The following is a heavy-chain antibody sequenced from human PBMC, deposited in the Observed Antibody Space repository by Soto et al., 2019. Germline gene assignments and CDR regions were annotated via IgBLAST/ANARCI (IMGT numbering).Heavy chain of an antibody. CDR2: IYYSGST. D-gene: IGHD4-17*01. Sequence: SETLSLTCTVSGGSISSYYWSWIRQPPGKGLEWIGYIYYSGSTNYNPSLKSRVTISVDTSKNQFSLKLSSVTAADTAVYYCARDFGRIYGDYDYTDVWGKGTTVTVSS. V-gene: IGHV4-59*01. CDR1: GGSISSYY. CDR3: ARDFGRIYGDYDYTDV. J-gene: IGHJ6*03.